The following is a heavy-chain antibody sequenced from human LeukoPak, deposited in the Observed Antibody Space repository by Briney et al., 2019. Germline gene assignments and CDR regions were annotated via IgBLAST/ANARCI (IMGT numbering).Heavy chain of an antibody. D-gene: IGHD3-22*01. CDR1: GFTFSSYA. CDR3: ARVADITMIVSPFDY. V-gene: IGHV3-30*01. J-gene: IGHJ4*02. CDR2: ISYDGSNK. Sequence: GGSLRLSCAASGFTFSSYAMHWVRQAPGKGLEWVAVISYDGSNKYYADSVKGRFTISRDNSKNTLYLQMNSLRAEDTAVYYCARVADITMIVSPFDYWGQGTLVTVSS.